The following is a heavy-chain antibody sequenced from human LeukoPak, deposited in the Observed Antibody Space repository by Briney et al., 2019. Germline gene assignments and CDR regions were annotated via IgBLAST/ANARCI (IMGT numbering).Heavy chain of an antibody. CDR3: ARVTYGDYGWRTYYYYYMDV. CDR1: GFTVSSNY. J-gene: IGHJ6*03. Sequence: GGSLRLSCAASGFTVSSNYMSWVRQAPGKGLEWVAVIYSGGSTYYADSVKGRFTISRDNSKNTLYLQMNSLRAEDTAVYYCARVTYGDYGWRTYYYYYMDVWGKGTTVTISS. CDR2: IYSGGST. V-gene: IGHV3-66*01. D-gene: IGHD4-17*01.